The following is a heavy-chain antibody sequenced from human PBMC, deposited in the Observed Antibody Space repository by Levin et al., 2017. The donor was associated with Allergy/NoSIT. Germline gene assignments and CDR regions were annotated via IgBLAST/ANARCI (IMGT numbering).Heavy chain of an antibody. CDR3: AKDRGGWYYYFDY. Sequence: GGSLRLSCAASGFTFSSYGMHWVRQAPGKGLEWVAVISYDGSNKYYADSVKGRFTISRDNSKNTLYLQMNSLRAEDTAVYYCAKDRGGWYYYFDYWGQGTLVTVSS. D-gene: IGHD6-19*01. CDR1: GFTFSSYG. J-gene: IGHJ4*02. V-gene: IGHV3-30*18. CDR2: ISYDGSNK.